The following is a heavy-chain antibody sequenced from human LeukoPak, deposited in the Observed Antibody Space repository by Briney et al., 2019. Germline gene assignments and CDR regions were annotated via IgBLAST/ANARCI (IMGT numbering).Heavy chain of an antibody. CDR3: ARADGAYGSGSYTEYYFDY. V-gene: IGHV3-13*01. J-gene: IGHJ4*02. CDR1: GFTFSSYD. CDR2: IGTAGDT. D-gene: IGHD3-10*01. Sequence: GGSLRLSCAASGFTFSSYDMHWVRQATGKGLEWVSAIGTAGDTYYPGSVKGRFTISREHAKNSLYLQMNSLRAGDTAVYYCARADGAYGSGSYTEYYFDYWGQGTLVTVSS.